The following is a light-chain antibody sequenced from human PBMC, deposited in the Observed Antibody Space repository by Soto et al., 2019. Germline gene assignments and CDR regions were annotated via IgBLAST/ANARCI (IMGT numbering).Light chain of an antibody. CDR3: QQYGSSPGT. Sequence: DIVLTQAPGTLSLSPGDRATFSCRASHSVSSNYLAWYQQKRGQAPRLLIYRATTRATGIPDRFSGSGFGTDFTLTINRLEPEDFAIYFCQQYGSSPGTFGGGTKVDIK. V-gene: IGKV3-20*01. CDR1: HSVSSNY. CDR2: RAT. J-gene: IGKJ4*01.